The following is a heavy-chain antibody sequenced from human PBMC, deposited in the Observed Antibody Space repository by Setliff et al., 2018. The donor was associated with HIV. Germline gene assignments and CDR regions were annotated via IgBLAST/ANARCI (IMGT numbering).Heavy chain of an antibody. CDR3: ARVPRLTSGRNYFDY. J-gene: IGHJ4*02. D-gene: IGHD1-1*01. CDR2: IYHSGSA. Sequence: SETLSLTCTVSGGSISSGNYYWSWIRQPAGKGLEWIGYIYHSGSAYYNPSLKSRVTISVDTSKNQFSLKLSSVTAADTAVYYCARVPRLTSGRNYFDYWGQGTLVTVSS. CDR1: GGSISSGNYY. V-gene: IGHV4-31*03.